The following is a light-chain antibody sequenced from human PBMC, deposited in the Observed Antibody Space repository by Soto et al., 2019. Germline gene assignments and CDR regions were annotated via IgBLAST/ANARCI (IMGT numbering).Light chain of an antibody. Sequence: QSVLTQPPSASGSPGQSVTISCTGNSSDIGGYNSVSWYQQHPGKAPRLMIYEVNKRPSGVPDRFSGSKSGYTASLTVSGLQTEDEAFYYCSSSAGIYHYLVFGGGTKLTVL. CDR3: SSSAGIYHYLV. J-gene: IGLJ3*02. CDR1: SSDIGGYNS. V-gene: IGLV2-8*01. CDR2: EVN.